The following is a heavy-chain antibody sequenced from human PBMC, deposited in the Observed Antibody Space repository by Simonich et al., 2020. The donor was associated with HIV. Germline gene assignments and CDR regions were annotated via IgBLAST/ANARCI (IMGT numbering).Heavy chain of an antibody. D-gene: IGHD7-27*01. CDR1: GVSISIHY. CDR2: IYYSGST. J-gene: IGHJ4*02. V-gene: IGHV4-59*08. CDR3: ARLNGANWGHFDY. Sequence: QVQLQESCPGLVKPSETLSLTCTVSGVSISIHYWSWIRQPSGTGLEWIGYIYYSGSTNYKPPLTSRVTILVDTSKNQFSLKLSSVTATDTAVYYCARLNGANWGHFDYWGQGALVTVSS.